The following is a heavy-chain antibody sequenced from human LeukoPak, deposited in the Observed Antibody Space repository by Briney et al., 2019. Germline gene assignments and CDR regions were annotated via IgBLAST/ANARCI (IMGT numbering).Heavy chain of an antibody. J-gene: IGHJ4*02. Sequence: SVKVSCKASGGTFSSYAISWVRQAPGQGLEWMGGIIPIFGTANYAQKFQGRVTITTDESTSTAYMELSSLRSDDTAVYYCARDTGYSSSWYRPPFDYWGQGTLVTVSS. CDR3: ARDTGYSSSWYRPPFDY. CDR2: IIPIFGTA. V-gene: IGHV1-69*05. CDR1: GGTFSSYA. D-gene: IGHD6-13*01.